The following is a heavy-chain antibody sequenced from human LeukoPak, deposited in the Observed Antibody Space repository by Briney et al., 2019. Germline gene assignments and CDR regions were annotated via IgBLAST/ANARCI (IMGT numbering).Heavy chain of an antibody. Sequence: SETLPLTCTVSGGSISSSSYYWGWIRQPPGKGLEWIGSIYYSGSTYYNPSLKSRVTISVDTSKNQFSLKLSSVTAADTAVYYCARVCDFWSGSLDYWGQGTLVTVSS. CDR2: IYYSGST. CDR3: ARVCDFWSGSLDY. CDR1: GGSISSSSYY. D-gene: IGHD3-3*01. V-gene: IGHV4-39*07. J-gene: IGHJ4*02.